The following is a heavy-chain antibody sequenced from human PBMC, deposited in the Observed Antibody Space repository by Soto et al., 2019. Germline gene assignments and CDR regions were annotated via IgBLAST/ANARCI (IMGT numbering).Heavy chain of an antibody. CDR2: IYYSGST. J-gene: IGHJ5*02. CDR1: GGSISRYY. CDR3: AKVNDFWTGYYSTNWFDP. D-gene: IGHD3-3*01. V-gene: IGHV4-59*01. Sequence: PSETLSLTCTVSGGSISRYYCSWIRQPPGKGLEWIGYIYYSGSTNYNPSLKSRVTISVDTSKNQFSLKLSSVTAADTAVYYCAKVNDFWTGYYSTNWFDPWGQGTLVTVSS.